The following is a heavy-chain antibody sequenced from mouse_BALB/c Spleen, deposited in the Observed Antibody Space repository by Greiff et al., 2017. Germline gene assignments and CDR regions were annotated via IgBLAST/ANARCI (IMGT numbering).Heavy chain of an antibody. D-gene: IGHD2-1*01. Sequence: LQQPGSELVRPGASVKLSCKASGYTFTSYWMHWVKQRPGQGLEWIGNIYPGSGSTNYDEKFKSKATLTVDTSSSTAYMQLSSLTSEDSAVYYCARENGNYLAWFAYWGQGTLVTVSA. CDR1: GYTFTSYW. CDR2: IYPGSGST. J-gene: IGHJ3*01. CDR3: ARENGNYLAWFAY. V-gene: IGHV1S22*01.